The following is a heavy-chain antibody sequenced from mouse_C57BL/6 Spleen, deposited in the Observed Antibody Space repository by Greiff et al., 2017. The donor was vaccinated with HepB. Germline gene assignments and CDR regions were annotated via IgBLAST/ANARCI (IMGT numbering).Heavy chain of an antibody. Sequence: VKLQESGAELARPGASVKLSCKASGYTFTSYGISWVKQRTGQGLEWIGEIYPRSGNTYYNEKFKGKATLTADKSSSTAYMELRSLTSEDSAVYFCARKVTTVVATDAMDYWGQGTSVTVSS. CDR1: GYTFTSYG. J-gene: IGHJ4*01. D-gene: IGHD1-1*01. CDR3: ARKVTTVVATDAMDY. CDR2: IYPRSGNT. V-gene: IGHV1-81*01.